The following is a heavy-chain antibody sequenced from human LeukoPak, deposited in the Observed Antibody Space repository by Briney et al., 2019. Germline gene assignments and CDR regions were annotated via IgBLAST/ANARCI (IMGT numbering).Heavy chain of an antibody. CDR1: GYTFISYD. V-gene: IGHV1-8*01. CDR3: ARGLYYYDSNGRTPYDY. Sequence: ASVKVSCKASGYTFISYDINWVRQATGQGLEWMGWMNPNSGITGYAQKFQGRVSMTRNTSISIAYMELSSLRSEDTAVYYCARGLYYYDSNGRTPYDYWGQGTLVTVSS. J-gene: IGHJ4*02. CDR2: MNPNSGIT. D-gene: IGHD3-22*01.